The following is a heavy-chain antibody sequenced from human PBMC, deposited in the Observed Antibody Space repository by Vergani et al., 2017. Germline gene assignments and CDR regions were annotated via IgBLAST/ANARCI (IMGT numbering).Heavy chain of an antibody. CDR1: GYSISSGYY. J-gene: IGHJ5*02. V-gene: IGHV4-38-2*02. Sequence: QVQLQESGPGLVKPSQTLSLTCTVSGYSISSGYYWGWIRQPPGKGLEWMGYVSFRGDTLYDPSVKGRMTISLNTSSNQFSLYLTSVTAADTAVYYCGRVADFYGLGSRLLDLWGQGILVTVSS. CDR2: VSFRGDT. CDR3: GRVADFYGLGSRLLDL. D-gene: IGHD3-10*01.